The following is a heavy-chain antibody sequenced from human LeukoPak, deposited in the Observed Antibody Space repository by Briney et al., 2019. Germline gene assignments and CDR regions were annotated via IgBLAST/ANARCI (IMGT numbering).Heavy chain of an antibody. CDR3: ARTSRYSGYDLGY. D-gene: IGHD5-12*01. CDR2: IYYSGST. CDR1: GGSISSYY. V-gene: IGHV4-59*01. Sequence: SETLSLTCTVSGGSISSYYWSWIRQPPGKGLEWIGYIYYSGSTNYNPSLKSRVTISVDTSKNQFSLKLSSVTAADTAVYYCARTSRYSGYDLGYWGQGTLVTVSS. J-gene: IGHJ4*02.